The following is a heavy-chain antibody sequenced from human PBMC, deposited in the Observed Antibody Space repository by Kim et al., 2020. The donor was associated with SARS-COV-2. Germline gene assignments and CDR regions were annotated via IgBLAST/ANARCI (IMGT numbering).Heavy chain of an antibody. V-gene: IGHV3-30*14. D-gene: IGHD1-26*01. J-gene: IGHJ5*02. Sequence: GGSLRLSCAASGFTFSAYAMLWVRQAPGKGPEWVAVISSDGSYKFYADSVKGRLTISRDSSKNTLYLQMNSLRADDTAVYYCARPGVVGPTYWFDPWGQGTLVTVSS. CDR1: GFTFSAYA. CDR3: ARPGVVGPTYWFDP. CDR2: ISSDGSYK.